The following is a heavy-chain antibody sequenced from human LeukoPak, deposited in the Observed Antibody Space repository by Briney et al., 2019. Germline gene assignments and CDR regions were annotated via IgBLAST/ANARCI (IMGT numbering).Heavy chain of an antibody. CDR1: GGSLSSHF. Sequence: SETLSLTCAVSGGSLSSHFWSWIRQPPGKGLEWIGYIYYSGSSNYNPSLKSRVTISVDTSKNHFSLKLSSVTAADTAVYYCARPNYYQPVAWAVDIWGQGTLVTVSS. CDR2: IYYSGSS. V-gene: IGHV4-59*11. CDR3: ARPNYYQPVAWAVDI. D-gene: IGHD3-10*01. J-gene: IGHJ3*02.